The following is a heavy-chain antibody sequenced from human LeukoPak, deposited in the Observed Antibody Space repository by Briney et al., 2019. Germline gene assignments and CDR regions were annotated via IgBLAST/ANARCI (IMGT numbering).Heavy chain of an antibody. J-gene: IGHJ4*02. Sequence: GGSLRLSCAASGFTFDDYAVHWVRQAPGKGLEWVSGISWNSGSIGYADSVKGRFTISRDNAKNSLYLQMNSLRAEDTALYYCAKEVGYSTGHFDYWGQGTWSPSPQ. CDR1: GFTFDDYA. CDR3: AKEVGYSTGHFDY. V-gene: IGHV3-9*01. D-gene: IGHD5-18*01. CDR2: ISWNSGSI.